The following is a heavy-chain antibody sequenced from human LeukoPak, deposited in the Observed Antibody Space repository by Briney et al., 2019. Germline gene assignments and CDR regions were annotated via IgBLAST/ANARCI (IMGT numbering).Heavy chain of an antibody. J-gene: IGHJ5*02. D-gene: IGHD6-13*01. Sequence: GASVKVSCKASGYTFTSYGISWVRQAPGQGLEWMGWISAYNGNTNYAQKLQGRVTMTRDTSISTAYMELSRLRSDDTAVYYCARASTYIPGIAAAGHGWFDPWGQGTLVTVSS. CDR2: ISAYNGNT. V-gene: IGHV1-18*01. CDR3: ARASTYIPGIAAAGHGWFDP. CDR1: GYTFTSYG.